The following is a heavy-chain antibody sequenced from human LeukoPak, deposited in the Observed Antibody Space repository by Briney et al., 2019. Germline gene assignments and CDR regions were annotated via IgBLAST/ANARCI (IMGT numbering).Heavy chain of an antibody. CDR3: ARARPLYSSGSGMDV. V-gene: IGHV4-59*01. Sequence: PSETLSLTCTVSGGSISSYYWSWIRRPPGKGLEWIGYIYYSGSTNYNPSLKSRVTISVDTSKSQFSLKLSSVTAADTAVYYCARARPLYSSGSGMDVWGKGTTVTVSS. CDR1: GGSISSYY. J-gene: IGHJ6*04. CDR2: IYYSGST. D-gene: IGHD6-19*01.